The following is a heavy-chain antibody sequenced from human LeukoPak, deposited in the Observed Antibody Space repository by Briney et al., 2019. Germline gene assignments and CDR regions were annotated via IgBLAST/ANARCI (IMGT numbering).Heavy chain of an antibody. V-gene: IGHV3-7*01. D-gene: IGHD1-26*01. CDR3: ARDLSGWELQEY. CDR2: VKQDGSEK. CDR1: GFTFSSYW. J-gene: IGHJ4*02. Sequence: GGSLRLSCAASGFTFSSYWMSWVRQAPGKGLEWVANVKQDGSEKYYVDSVKGRFTISRNNAKNSLYLQMNSLRAEDTAVYYCARDLSGWELQEYWGQGTLVTVSS.